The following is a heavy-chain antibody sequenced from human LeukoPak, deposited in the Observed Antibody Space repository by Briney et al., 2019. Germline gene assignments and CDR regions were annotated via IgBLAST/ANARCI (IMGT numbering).Heavy chain of an antibody. CDR3: AKGQGGRGYCSGGSCLADY. J-gene: IGHJ4*02. V-gene: IGHV3-74*01. CDR2: INSDGSST. Sequence: GGSLRLSCAASGFTFSSYWMHWVRQAPGKGLVWVSRINSDGSSTSYADSVKGRFTISRDNAKNTLYLQMNSLRAEDTAVYYCAKGQGGRGYCSGGSCLADYWGQGTLVTVSS. CDR1: GFTFSSYW. D-gene: IGHD2-15*01.